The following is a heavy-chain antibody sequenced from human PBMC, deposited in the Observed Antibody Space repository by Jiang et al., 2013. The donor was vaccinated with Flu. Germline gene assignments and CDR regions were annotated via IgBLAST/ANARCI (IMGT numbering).Heavy chain of an antibody. CDR1: GFTFSSYA. Sequence: VQLLESGGGLVQPGGSLRLSCAASGFTFSSYAMSWVRQAPGKGLEWVSAISGSGGSTYYADSVKGRFTISRDNSKNTLYLQMNSLRAEDTAVYYCALFGDVGLVGGPYYYYGMDVWGKGTTVTVSS. CDR2: ISGSGGST. J-gene: IGHJ6*04. V-gene: IGHV3-23*01. D-gene: IGHD2-21*01. CDR3: ALFGDVGLVGGPYYYYGMDV.